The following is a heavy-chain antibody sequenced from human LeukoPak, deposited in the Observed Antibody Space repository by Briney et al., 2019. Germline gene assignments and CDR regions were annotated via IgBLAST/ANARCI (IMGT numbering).Heavy chain of an antibody. CDR1: GFTFSSYA. J-gene: IGHJ5*02. Sequence: QPGGSLRLSCAASGFTFSSYAMSWVRQAPGKGLEWVSAISGSGGSTYYADSVKGRFTISRDNSKNTLYLQMNRLRAEDTAVYYCAKTGLIAAAGTWWFDPWGQGTLVTVSS. CDR3: AKTGLIAAAGTWWFDP. CDR2: ISGSGGST. D-gene: IGHD6-13*01. V-gene: IGHV3-23*01.